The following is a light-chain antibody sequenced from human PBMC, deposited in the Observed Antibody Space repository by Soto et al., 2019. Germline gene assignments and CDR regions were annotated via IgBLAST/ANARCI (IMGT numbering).Light chain of an antibody. CDR3: QQRASWPPFT. CDR1: QSIGTS. CDR2: DAF. Sequence: ETVLTQSPATLSKSPGESATLSCRASQSIGTSLAWYQHRPGQPPRLLIYDAFNRATGIPARFSGAGSGTDFTLTISSRAPEDFAVYYCQQRASWPPFTFGGGTKVEIK. V-gene: IGKV3-11*01. J-gene: IGKJ4*01.